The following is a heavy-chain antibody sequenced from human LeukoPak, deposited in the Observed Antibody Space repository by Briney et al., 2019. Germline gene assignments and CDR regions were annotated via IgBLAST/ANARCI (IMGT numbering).Heavy chain of an antibody. CDR2: ISGSGGST. CDR3: ANAIAAEAKYYYYGMDV. D-gene: IGHD6-13*01. J-gene: IGHJ6*02. Sequence: PGGSLRLSCAASGFTFSSYAMSWVRQASGKGLEWVSAISGSGGSTYYADSVKGRFTISRDNSKNTLYLQMNSLRAEDTAVYYCANAIAAEAKYYYYGMDVWGQGTTVTVSS. CDR1: GFTFSSYA. V-gene: IGHV3-23*01.